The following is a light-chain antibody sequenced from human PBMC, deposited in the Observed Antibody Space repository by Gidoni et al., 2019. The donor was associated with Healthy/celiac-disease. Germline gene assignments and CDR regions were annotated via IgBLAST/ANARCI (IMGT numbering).Light chain of an antibody. CDR3: AAWDDSLNGHWV. CDR1: SSTIGSTT. V-gene: IGLV1-44*01. J-gene: IGLJ3*02. CDR2: SNN. Sequence: QSVLTQPPSASGTPGQRVTISCSGSSSTIGSTTVNWYQQPPGTAPKLLIYSNNQRPSGVPDLFSGSKSGTSASLAISGLQSEDEADYYCAAWDDSLNGHWVFGGGTKLTVL.